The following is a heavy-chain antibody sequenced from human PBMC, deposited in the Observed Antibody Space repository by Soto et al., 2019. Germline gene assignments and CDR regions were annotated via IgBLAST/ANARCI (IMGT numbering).Heavy chain of an antibody. J-gene: IGHJ5*02. D-gene: IGHD3-10*01. CDR2: IYYSVST. CDR3: AIPRLLWFGELPPLYNWFDP. CDR1: GGSISSSSYY. V-gene: IGHV4-39*01. Sequence: SETLSLTCTVSGGSISSSSYYWGWIRQPPGKGLEWRGSIYYSVSTYYNPSLKSRVTISVDTSSNQFSLKLSSVTAADTAVYYCAIPRLLWFGELPPLYNWFDPWGQGTLV.